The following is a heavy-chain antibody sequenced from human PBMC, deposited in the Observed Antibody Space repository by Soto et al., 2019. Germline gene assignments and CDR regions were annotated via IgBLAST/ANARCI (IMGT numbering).Heavy chain of an antibody. D-gene: IGHD3-16*01. CDR1: GFTFSSYG. J-gene: IGHJ6*02. CDR2: ISYDGSKK. CDR3: AKGLRGSVYGMDV. Sequence: HPGESLRLSCAASGFTFSSYGMHWVRQAPGKGLEWVAFISYDGSKKYYADSVKGRFTISRDNSKNTLYLQMNSLRAEDTAVYYCAKGLRGSVYGMDVWGQGTTVTVSS. V-gene: IGHV3-30*18.